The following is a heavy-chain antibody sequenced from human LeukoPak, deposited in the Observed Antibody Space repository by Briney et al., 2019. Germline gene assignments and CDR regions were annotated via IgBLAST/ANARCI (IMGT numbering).Heavy chain of an antibody. V-gene: IGHV4-4*07. CDR2: IYTSGST. Sequence: PETLSLTCTVSGGSISSYYWSWIRQPAGKGLEWIGRIYTSGSTNYNPSLKSRVTMSVDTSKNQFSLKLSSVTAADTAVYYCARDQLARGSPTLKEEYYFDYWGQGTLVTVSS. D-gene: IGHD1-1*01. CDR1: GGSISSYY. CDR3: ARDQLARGSPTLKEEYYFDY. J-gene: IGHJ4*02.